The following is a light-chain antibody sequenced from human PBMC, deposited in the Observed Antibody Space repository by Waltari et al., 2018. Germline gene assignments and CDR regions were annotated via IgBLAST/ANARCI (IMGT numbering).Light chain of an antibody. CDR2: AYN. J-gene: IGLJ3*02. Sequence: SSELTQDPAVSVALGQTVRITCQGDSVRNSYASWYQQKPGQAPVLILYAYNNRPSGIPARFSGSSSGATASLTIAGAQAEDEADYYCYCRDSGGYRRLFGGGTKLTVL. CDR3: YCRDSGGYRRL. V-gene: IGLV3-19*01. CDR1: SVRNSY.